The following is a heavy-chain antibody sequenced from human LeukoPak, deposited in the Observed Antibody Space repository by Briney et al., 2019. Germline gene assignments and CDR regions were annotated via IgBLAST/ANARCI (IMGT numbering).Heavy chain of an antibody. J-gene: IGHJ5*02. Sequence: LLGGSLRLSCVASEFTFSKYWMHWVRQARGKGLVSVSRINNDGSRTTYADSVKGRFTISRDNAKNTVYLQMNNLRDEDTAVYYCVRETDCTGGSCYLSRWLDPWGQGTLVTVSS. V-gene: IGHV3-74*01. CDR3: VRETDCTGGSCYLSRWLDP. CDR2: INNDGSRT. D-gene: IGHD2-15*01. CDR1: EFTFSKYW.